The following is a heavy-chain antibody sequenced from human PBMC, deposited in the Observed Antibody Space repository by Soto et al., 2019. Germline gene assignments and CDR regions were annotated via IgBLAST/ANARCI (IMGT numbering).Heavy chain of an antibody. CDR1: GGSISSYY. D-gene: IGHD2-8*01. CDR2: IYYSGST. Sequence: SETLSLTCTVSGGSISSYYGSWIRHPPGKGLWWIGYIYYSGSTNYNPSLKSRVTISVDTSKNQFSLKLSSVTAADTAVYYCARAPVDIVLMVYAIPKADAFDIWGQGTMVTVSS. CDR3: ARAPVDIVLMVYAIPKADAFDI. J-gene: IGHJ3*02. V-gene: IGHV4-59*01.